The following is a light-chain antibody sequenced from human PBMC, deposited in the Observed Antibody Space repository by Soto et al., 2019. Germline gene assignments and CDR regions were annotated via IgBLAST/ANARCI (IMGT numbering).Light chain of an antibody. CDR2: GNS. V-gene: IGLV1-40*01. J-gene: IGLJ1*01. Sequence: QSVLTHPPSVSGAPGQRVTISCTGSSSNIGAGYDVHWYQQLPGTAPKLLIYGNSNRPSGVPDRFSGSKSGTSASLAITGLQAEDEADYYCQSYDSTMSAHVFGTGTKVTGL. CDR3: QSYDSTMSAHV. CDR1: SSNIGAGYD.